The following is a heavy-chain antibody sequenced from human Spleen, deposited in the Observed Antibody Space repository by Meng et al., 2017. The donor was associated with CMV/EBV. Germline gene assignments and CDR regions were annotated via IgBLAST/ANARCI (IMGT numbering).Heavy chain of an antibody. CDR2: IYYSGST. J-gene: IGHJ4*02. V-gene: IGHV4-30-4*08. CDR3: ARVSPRGIAAALSFDY. Sequence: VQLQASGPALVNPSPTLSLTCTLSGGSIGSGDYYWSWIRQPPGKGLEWIGYIYYSGSTYYNPSLKSRVTVSVDTSKNQLSLKLSSVTAADTAVYYCARVSPRGIAAALSFDYWGQGTLVTVSS. CDR1: GGSIGSGDYY. D-gene: IGHD6-13*01.